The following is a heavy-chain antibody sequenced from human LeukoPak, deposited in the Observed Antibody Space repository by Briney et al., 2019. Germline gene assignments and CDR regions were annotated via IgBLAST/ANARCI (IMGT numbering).Heavy chain of an antibody. Sequence: ESGPTLVKPTQTLTLTCTFSGFSLSTSGVGVGCIRQPPGKALEWLALIYWDGDKRYSPSLESSLTITKDTSKNQVVLTMTNMDPVDTATYYCAHRRRSSGSGNWFDPWGQGTLVTVSS. D-gene: IGHD5-12*01. CDR1: GFSLSTSGVG. J-gene: IGHJ5*02. CDR2: IYWDGDK. V-gene: IGHV2-5*02. CDR3: AHRRRSSGSGNWFDP.